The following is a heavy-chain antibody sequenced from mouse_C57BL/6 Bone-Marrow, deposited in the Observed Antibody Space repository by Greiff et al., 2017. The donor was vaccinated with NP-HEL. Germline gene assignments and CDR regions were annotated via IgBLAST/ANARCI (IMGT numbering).Heavy chain of an antibody. Sequence: QVQLKESGAELARPGASVKLSCKASGYTFTSYGISWVKQRTGQGLEWIGEIYPRSGNTYYNEKFKGKATLTADKSSSTAYMELRSLTSEDSAVYFCARRIHYYGSSPYYFDYWGQGTTLTVSS. CDR1: GYTFTSYG. J-gene: IGHJ2*01. CDR2: IYPRSGNT. CDR3: ARRIHYYGSSPYYFDY. D-gene: IGHD1-1*01. V-gene: IGHV1-81*01.